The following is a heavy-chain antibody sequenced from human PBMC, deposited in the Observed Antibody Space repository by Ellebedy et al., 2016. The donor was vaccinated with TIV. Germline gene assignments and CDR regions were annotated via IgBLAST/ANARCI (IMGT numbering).Heavy chain of an antibody. CDR1: GFTFSSYA. Sequence: GGSLRLSXAASGFTFSSYAMSWVRQAPGKGLEWVSAISGSGGSTYYADSVKGRFTISRDNSKNTLYLQMNSLRAEDTAVYYCAKLPFWSGYYWQYYFDYWGQGTLVTVSS. CDR3: AKLPFWSGYYWQYYFDY. V-gene: IGHV3-23*01. CDR2: ISGSGGST. J-gene: IGHJ4*02. D-gene: IGHD3-3*01.